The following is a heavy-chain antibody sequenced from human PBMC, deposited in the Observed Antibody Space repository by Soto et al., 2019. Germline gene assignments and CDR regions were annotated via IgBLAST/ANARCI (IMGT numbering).Heavy chain of an antibody. CDR3: AXXCXXXXXXXXRYFDS. J-gene: IGHJ4*02. Sequence: QVQLVESGGGVVQPGRSLRLSCTASGFTFSDYAMHWVRQXPGXXXXXXAVMSHDGSAKYHADSVKGRFTISRDNSKNTLYLXISSLRTXDTAVYXXAXXCXXXXXXXXRYFDSWGQGTLVTVSS. V-gene: IGHV3-30*18. CDR2: MSHDGSAK. CDR1: GFTFSDYA.